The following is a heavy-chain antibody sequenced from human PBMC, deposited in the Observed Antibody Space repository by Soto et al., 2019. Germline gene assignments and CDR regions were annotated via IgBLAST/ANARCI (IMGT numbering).Heavy chain of an antibody. CDR2: IIPIFGTA. CDR1: GGTFSSYA. D-gene: IGHD6-13*01. J-gene: IGHJ5*02. Sequence: SVKVSCKASGGTFSSYAISWVRQAPGQGLGWMGGIIPIFGTANYAQKFQGRVTITADKSTRTAYMELTSLTSDDTAVYYCARDPSLSSWRKIDLWGQGTLVTVSS. V-gene: IGHV1-69*06. CDR3: ARDPSLSSWRKIDL.